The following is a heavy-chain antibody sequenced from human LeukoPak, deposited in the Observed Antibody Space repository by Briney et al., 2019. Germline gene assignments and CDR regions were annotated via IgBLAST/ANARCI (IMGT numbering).Heavy chain of an antibody. CDR1: GYTFTSYA. CDR3: ARDEGTMIPWGMDV. D-gene: IGHD3-22*01. Sequence: ASVKVSCKASGYTFTSYAMHWVRQAPGQRLEWMGWINAGNGNTKYSQKFQGRVTITRDTSASTAYMELSSLRSEDTAVYYCARDEGTMIPWGMDVWGQGTTVTVSS. V-gene: IGHV1-3*01. CDR2: INAGNGNT. J-gene: IGHJ6*02.